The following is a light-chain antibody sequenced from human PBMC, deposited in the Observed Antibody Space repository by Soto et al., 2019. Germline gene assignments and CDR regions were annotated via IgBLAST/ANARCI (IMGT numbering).Light chain of an antibody. Sequence: QSALTQPASVSGSPGQSITISCTGTSSDVGSYNLVSWYQQHPGKAPNLMIYEGSKRPSGVSNRFSGSKSGNTASLTISGLQAEDEADYYCCSYADSSTYVVFGGGTQLTVL. CDR2: EGS. CDR3: CSYADSSTYVV. V-gene: IGLV2-23*01. J-gene: IGLJ2*01. CDR1: SSDVGSYNL.